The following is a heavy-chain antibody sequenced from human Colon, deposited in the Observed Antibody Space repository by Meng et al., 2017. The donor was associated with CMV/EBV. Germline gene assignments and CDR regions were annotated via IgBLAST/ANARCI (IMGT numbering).Heavy chain of an antibody. CDR3: GRAGARGVPIDV. Sequence: QVQLQESGPGLVKPSGTLSLTCTVSGGSISGHYWTWIRRPAGEGLQWLGRIYSNGRIDENYSLRSRVTISVDTSRNQLSLRLTSVTAADTAVYYCGRAGARGVPIDVWGRGTLVTVSS. J-gene: IGHJ1*01. V-gene: IGHV4-4*07. CDR2: IYSNGRI. CDR1: GGSISGHY. D-gene: IGHD3-10*01.